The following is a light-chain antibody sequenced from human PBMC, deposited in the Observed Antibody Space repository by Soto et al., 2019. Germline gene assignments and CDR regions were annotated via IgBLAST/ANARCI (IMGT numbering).Light chain of an antibody. CDR1: QSVSNTY. CDR3: QQYCSSASPT. V-gene: IGKV3-20*01. J-gene: IGKJ4*01. Sequence: EIVLTQSPGTLSLSPGERATLSCRASQSVSNTYLAWYQEKPGQAPRLLIYGASSSATGIPDRFSGSGSGTDFTLTISRLQPEDFAVYYCQQYCSSASPTFCGGTKVEIK. CDR2: GAS.